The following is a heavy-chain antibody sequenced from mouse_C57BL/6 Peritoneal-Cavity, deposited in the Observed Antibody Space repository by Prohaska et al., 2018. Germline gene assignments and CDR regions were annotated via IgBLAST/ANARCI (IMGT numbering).Heavy chain of an antibody. CDR2: IRLKSDNYST. CDR3: TKTAYYAMDY. Sequence: EVKLEESGGGLVQPGGSMKLSCVASGFTFSNHWMNWVRQSPEKGLEWVAQIRLKSDNYSTHYAESVKGRFTISRDDSKSSVYLQMNNLRAEDTGIYYCTKTAYYAMDYWGQGTSVTVSS. J-gene: IGHJ4*01. D-gene: IGHD4-1*01. CDR1: GFTFSNHW. V-gene: IGHV6-3*01.